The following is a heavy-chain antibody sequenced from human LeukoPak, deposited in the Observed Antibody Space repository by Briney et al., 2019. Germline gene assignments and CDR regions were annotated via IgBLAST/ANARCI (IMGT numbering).Heavy chain of an antibody. Sequence: SETLSLTCTVSGGSISSSSYYWGWIRQPPGKGLEWIGSIYYSGSTYYNPSLKSRVTISVDTSKNQFSLKLSSVTAADTAVYYCARGPNGSSDEATARWFDPWGQGTLVTVSS. J-gene: IGHJ5*02. V-gene: IGHV4-39*01. CDR1: GGSISSSSYY. CDR2: IYYSGST. D-gene: IGHD6-13*01. CDR3: ARGPNGSSDEATARWFDP.